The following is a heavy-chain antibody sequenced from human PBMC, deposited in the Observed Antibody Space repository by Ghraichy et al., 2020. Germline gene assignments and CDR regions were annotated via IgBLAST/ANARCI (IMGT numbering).Heavy chain of an antibody. Sequence: GGSLRLSCAASGFNFTAAWMNWVRQAPGTGLEWVAGIKPDGSETFPVDSVTGRFTISRDNAKNSLYLQMNSLRAEDSAFYYCVSDRAFKCFDYWGQGALVTVSS. CDR2: IKPDGSET. V-gene: IGHV3-7*03. J-gene: IGHJ4*02. D-gene: IGHD3-10*01. CDR3: VSDRAFKCFDY. CDR1: GFNFTAAW.